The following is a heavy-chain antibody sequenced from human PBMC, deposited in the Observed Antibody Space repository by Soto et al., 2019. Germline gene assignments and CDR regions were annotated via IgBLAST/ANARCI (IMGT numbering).Heavy chain of an antibody. CDR1: GFTFSSYA. V-gene: IGHV3-23*01. D-gene: IGHD3-22*01. CDR3: AKDGQRITMIVVVITYFDY. J-gene: IGHJ4*02. Sequence: GGSLRLSCAASGFTFSSYAMSWVRQAPGKGLEWVSAISGSGGSAYYADSVKGRFTISRDNSKNTLYLQMNSLRAEDTAVYYCAKDGQRITMIVVVITYFDYWGQGTLVTVSS. CDR2: ISGSGGSA.